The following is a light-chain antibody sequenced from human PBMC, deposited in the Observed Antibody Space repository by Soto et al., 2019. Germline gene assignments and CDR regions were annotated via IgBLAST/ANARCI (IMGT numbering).Light chain of an antibody. V-gene: IGLV2-14*01. CDR1: SSDVGGYNY. CDR3: SSYTGSSTYVV. Sequence: QSALTQPASVSGSPGQSITISCTGTSSDVGGYNYVSWYQQHPGKAPKLMIYDVSNRPSGVSNRFSGSNSANTASLTISGLQAEDEADYYCSSYTGSSTYVVFGGGTKVTVL. J-gene: IGLJ2*01. CDR2: DVS.